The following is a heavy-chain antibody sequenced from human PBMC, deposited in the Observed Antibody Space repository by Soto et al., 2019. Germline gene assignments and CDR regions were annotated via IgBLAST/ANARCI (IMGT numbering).Heavy chain of an antibody. Sequence: QVQLVQSGAEEKKPGASVKVSCKASGYTFTGYAMHWVRQAPGQRLEWMGWINAGNGNTKYSQKFQGRVTITRDTSASTAYTELSSLRSEDTAVYYCARAVAVAADFDYWGQGTLVTVSS. CDR1: GYTFTGYA. D-gene: IGHD6-19*01. CDR3: ARAVAVAADFDY. CDR2: INAGNGNT. V-gene: IGHV1-3*05. J-gene: IGHJ4*02.